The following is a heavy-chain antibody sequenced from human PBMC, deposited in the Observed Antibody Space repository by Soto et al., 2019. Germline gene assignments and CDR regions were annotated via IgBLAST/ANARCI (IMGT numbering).Heavy chain of an antibody. D-gene: IGHD6-13*01. Sequence: EVQLLESGGGLVQPGGSLRLSCAASGFSFSIYAMSWVRQAPGKGLEWVSVISGSDGSTYYADSVKGRFTISRDNSKNTLDLQMNSLRVEDTAVYYCAKDRERDAWYEDYWGQGTLVTVSS. V-gene: IGHV3-23*01. CDR1: GFSFSIYA. CDR3: AKDRERDAWYEDY. J-gene: IGHJ4*02. CDR2: ISGSDGST.